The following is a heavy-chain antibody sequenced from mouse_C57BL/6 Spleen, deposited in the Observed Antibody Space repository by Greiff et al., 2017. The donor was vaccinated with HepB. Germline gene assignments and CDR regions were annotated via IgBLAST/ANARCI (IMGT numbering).Heavy chain of an antibody. D-gene: IGHD4-1*01. J-gene: IGHJ4*01. Sequence: QVQLQQSGPGLVQPSQSLSITCTVSGFSLTSYGVHWVRQSPGKGLEWLGVIWRGGSTDYNAAFMSRLSITKDNSKSQVFFKMNSLQADDTAIYYCAKKGPSTWDGYAMDYWGQGTSVTVSS. CDR3: AKKGPSTWDGYAMDY. V-gene: IGHV2-5*01. CDR2: IWRGGST. CDR1: GFSLTSYG.